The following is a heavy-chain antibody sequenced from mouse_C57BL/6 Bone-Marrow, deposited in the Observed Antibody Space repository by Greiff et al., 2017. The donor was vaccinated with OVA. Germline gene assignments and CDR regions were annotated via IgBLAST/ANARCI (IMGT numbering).Heavy chain of an antibody. CDR1: GYAFSSSW. CDR2: IYPGDGDT. Sequence: QVQLQQSGPELVKPGASVKISCKASGYAFSSSWMNWVKQRPGKGLEWIGRIYPGDGDTNYNGKFKGKATLTADKSSSTAYMQLSSLTSEDSVVYFCARYWFRDYFDYWGQGTTLTVSS. D-gene: IGHD2-2*01. V-gene: IGHV1-82*01. J-gene: IGHJ2*01. CDR3: ARYWFRDYFDY.